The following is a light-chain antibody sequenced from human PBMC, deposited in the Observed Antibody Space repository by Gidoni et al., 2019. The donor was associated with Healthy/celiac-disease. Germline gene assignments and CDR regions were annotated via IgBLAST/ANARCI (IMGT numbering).Light chain of an antibody. CDR2: GAS. CDR1: QSVSSSY. J-gene: IGKJ1*01. Sequence: EIVLTQSPGTLSLSPGERATLSCRASQSVSSSYLAWYQRKPGQAPRLLIYGASSRATDIPDRFSGSGSGTDFTLTISRLEPEDFAVYYCQQYGSSPWTFXXXTKVEIK. CDR3: QQYGSSPWT. V-gene: IGKV3-20*01.